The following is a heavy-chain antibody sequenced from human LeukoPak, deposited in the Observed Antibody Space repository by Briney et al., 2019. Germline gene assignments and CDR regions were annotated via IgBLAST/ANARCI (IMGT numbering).Heavy chain of an antibody. CDR1: GFTFSDYS. CDR2: INNRSSSR. CDR3: AKDNGYYYYYMDV. Sequence: GGSLRLSCAASGFTFSDYSMNWVRQAPGKGLEWLSYINNRSSSRYYADSVEGRFTISRDNAKKSLYLQMNSLRTEDTALYYCAKDNGYYYYYMDVWGKGTTVTVSS. V-gene: IGHV3-48*04. D-gene: IGHD3-16*02. J-gene: IGHJ6*03.